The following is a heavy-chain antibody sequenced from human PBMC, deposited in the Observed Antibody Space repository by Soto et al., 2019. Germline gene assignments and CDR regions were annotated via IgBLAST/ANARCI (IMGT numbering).Heavy chain of an antibody. CDR3: AKAPLDHYFLDV. CDR1: AFTFEDSA. J-gene: IGHJ6*02. D-gene: IGHD1-1*01. V-gene: IGHV3-9*01. CDR2: ISWNGGVI. Sequence: GGSLRLCCAASAFTFEDSAIHGVRQAPGKGLEWVSGISWNGGVIGYADSMRGRFTISRDNAKNSLYLQMNNLRPEDTALYHCAKAPLDHYFLDVWGQGTTVTSP.